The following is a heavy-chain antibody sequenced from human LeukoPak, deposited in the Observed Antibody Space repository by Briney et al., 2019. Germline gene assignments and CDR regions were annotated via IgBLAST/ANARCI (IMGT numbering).Heavy chain of an antibody. Sequence: ASVKVSCKASGYTFTSYGISWVRQAPGQGLEWMGWISAYNGNTNYAQKLQGRVTMTTDTSTSTAYMELRSLRSDDTAVYYCARGIVVVPPSPYYFDYWGQGTLVTVSS. D-gene: IGHD2-2*01. V-gene: IGHV1-18*01. CDR1: GYTFTSYG. CDR3: ARGIVVVPPSPYYFDY. J-gene: IGHJ4*02. CDR2: ISAYNGNT.